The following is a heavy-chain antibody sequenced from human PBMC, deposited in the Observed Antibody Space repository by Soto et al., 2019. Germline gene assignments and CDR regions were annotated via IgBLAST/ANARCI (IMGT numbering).Heavy chain of an antibody. CDR3: AKGEDIVVVPAAYNWFDP. V-gene: IGHV4-61*01. CDR2: IHYSGST. Sequence: PSETLSLTCTVSGGSVSDGSYYWTWIRQPPGKGLEWIGYIHYSGSTNYNPSLKSRVTISVDTSKNQFSLKLSSVTAADTAVYYCAKGEDIVVVPAAYNWFDPWGQGTLVTVSS. D-gene: IGHD2-2*01. J-gene: IGHJ5*02. CDR1: GGSVSDGSYY.